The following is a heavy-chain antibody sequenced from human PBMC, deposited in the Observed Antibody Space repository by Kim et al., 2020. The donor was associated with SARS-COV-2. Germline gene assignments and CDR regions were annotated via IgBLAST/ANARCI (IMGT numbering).Heavy chain of an antibody. Sequence: SETLSLTCAVYGGSFSGYYWSWIRQPPGKGLEWIGEINHSGSTNYNPSLKSRVTISVDTSKNQFSLKLSSVTAADTAVYYCARGRYCSGGSCYRVWWFDPWGQGTLVTVSS. CDR1: GGSFSGYY. CDR3: ARGRYCSGGSCYRVWWFDP. V-gene: IGHV4-34*01. CDR2: INHSGST. J-gene: IGHJ5*02. D-gene: IGHD2-15*01.